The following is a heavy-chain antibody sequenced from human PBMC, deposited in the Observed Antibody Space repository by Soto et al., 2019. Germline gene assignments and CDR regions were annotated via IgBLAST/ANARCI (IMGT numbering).Heavy chain of an antibody. V-gene: IGHV1-2*02. D-gene: IGHD2-15*01. CDR2: MKPRNGDT. Sequence: AASVKVSCKASGDTFTRYYMHWVRQAPGPGLEWIGWMKPRNGDTKYAQALQDRVTMTRDASISTAHLRWSSLKKSDTAIYYCARVRIGDSGMVDFDYWGLGTLVTVSS. J-gene: IGHJ4*02. CDR3: ARVRIGDSGMVDFDY. CDR1: GDTFTRYY.